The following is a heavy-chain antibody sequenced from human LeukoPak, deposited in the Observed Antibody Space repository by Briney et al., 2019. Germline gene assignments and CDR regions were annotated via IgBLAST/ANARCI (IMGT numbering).Heavy chain of an antibody. CDR1: GFTFSSYA. D-gene: IGHD3-9*01. J-gene: IGHJ6*02. CDR2: ISGSGGST. V-gene: IGHV3-23*01. CDR3: AVRLTGYFYSNYYYGMDV. Sequence: GGSLRLSCAASGFTFSSYAMSWVRQAPGEGLEWVSAISGSGGSTYYADSVKGRFTISRDNSKNTLYLQMNSLRAEDTAVYYCAVRLTGYFYSNYYYGMDVWGQGTTVTVSS.